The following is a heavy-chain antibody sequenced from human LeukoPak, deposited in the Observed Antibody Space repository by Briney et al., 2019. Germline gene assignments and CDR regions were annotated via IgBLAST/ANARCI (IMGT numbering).Heavy chain of an antibody. CDR2: INHSGST. V-gene: IGHV4-34*01. CDR3: ARRARQQWLVRPAYYYYMDV. J-gene: IGHJ6*03. D-gene: IGHD6-19*01. CDR1: GGSFSGYY. Sequence: PSETLSLTCAVYGGSFSGYYWSWIRQPPGKGLEWIGEINHSGSTNYNPSLKSRVTISVDTSKNQFSLKLSSVTAADTAMYYCARRARQQWLVRPAYYYYMDVWGKGTTVTISS.